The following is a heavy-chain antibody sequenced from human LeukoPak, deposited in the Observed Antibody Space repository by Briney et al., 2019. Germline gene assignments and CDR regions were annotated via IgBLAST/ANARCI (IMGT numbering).Heavy chain of an antibody. D-gene: IGHD6-13*01. J-gene: IGHJ4*02. CDR3: ARFPEGSSTWSIDF. Sequence: GGSLRLSCAASGFTLSSCSMNWVRQAPGKGLEWVSSISRSSGYVFYADSMKGRFTVSRDNSKNSLYLQMNTLRAEDTAVYYCARFPEGSSTWSIDFWGQGTLVTVSS. CDR1: GFTLSSCS. V-gene: IGHV3-21*01. CDR2: ISRSSGYV.